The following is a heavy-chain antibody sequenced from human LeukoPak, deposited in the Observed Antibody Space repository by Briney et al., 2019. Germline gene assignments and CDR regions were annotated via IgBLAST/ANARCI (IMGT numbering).Heavy chain of an antibody. D-gene: IGHD3-22*01. Sequence: PSETLSLTCTVPGGSISSSSYYWGWIRQPPGKGLEWIGSIYYSGSTYYNPSLKSRVTISVDTSKNQFSLKLSSVIAADTAVYYCARDYDRRGFDIWGQGTMVTVSS. CDR2: IYYSGST. J-gene: IGHJ3*02. CDR1: GGSISSSSYY. V-gene: IGHV4-39*07. CDR3: ARDYDRRGFDI.